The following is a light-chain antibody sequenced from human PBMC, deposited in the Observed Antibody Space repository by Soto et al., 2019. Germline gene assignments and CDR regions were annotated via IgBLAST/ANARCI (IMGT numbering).Light chain of an antibody. CDR3: QPYGSSHPYT. CDR1: QTVSGNY. J-gene: IGKJ2*01. Sequence: EIVLTQSPGILSLSPGERATLSCRASQTVSGNYLAWYQQKPGQSPRLLIYGSSDRATGIPDRFSGSGSGTDFTLTINRVEPEDFAVYYCQPYGSSHPYTFGQGTTLEI. V-gene: IGKV3-20*01. CDR2: GSS.